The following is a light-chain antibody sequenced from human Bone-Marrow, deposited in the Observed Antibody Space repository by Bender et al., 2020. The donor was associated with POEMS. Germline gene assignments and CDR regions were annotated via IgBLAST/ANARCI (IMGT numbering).Light chain of an antibody. V-gene: IGLV2-14*02. Sequence: QSALTQPASVSGSPGQSITLSCTGTSNDIGNYNLVSWYQQHPGKAPKFIIYEDTRRPSGVSNRFSGSKSGNTASLTISGLQAEDEADYYCYSYTTSNTYVFGTGTKVTVL. J-gene: IGLJ1*01. CDR2: EDT. CDR3: YSYTTSNTYV. CDR1: SNDIGNYNL.